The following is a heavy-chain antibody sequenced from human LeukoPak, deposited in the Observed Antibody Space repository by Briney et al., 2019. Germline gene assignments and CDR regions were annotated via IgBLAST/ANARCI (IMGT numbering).Heavy chain of an antibody. CDR1: GYSISSGYY. CDR3: ARNYYDSSGYYSDY. CDR2: IYYSGST. J-gene: IGHJ4*02. D-gene: IGHD3-22*01. V-gene: IGHV4-38-2*02. Sequence: SETLSLTCTVSGYSISSGYYWGWIRQPPGKGLEWIGSIYYSGSTYYNPSLKSRVTISVDTSKNQLSLKLSSVTAADTAVYYCARNYYDSSGYYSDYWGQGTLVTASS.